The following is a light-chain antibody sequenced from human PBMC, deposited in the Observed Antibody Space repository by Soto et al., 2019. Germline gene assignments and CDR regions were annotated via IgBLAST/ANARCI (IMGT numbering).Light chain of an antibody. CDR2: DAS. CDR3: QQRSNWIT. V-gene: IGKV3-11*01. J-gene: IGKJ5*01. CDR1: QIVSSY. Sequence: EIVFTQSPATLSFSPGEKTTLSCRASQIVSSYLAWYQQKPGQAPRLLIYDASNRATGIPARFSGSGSGTDFTLTISSLEPEDFAVYYCQQRSNWITFGQGTRLEIK.